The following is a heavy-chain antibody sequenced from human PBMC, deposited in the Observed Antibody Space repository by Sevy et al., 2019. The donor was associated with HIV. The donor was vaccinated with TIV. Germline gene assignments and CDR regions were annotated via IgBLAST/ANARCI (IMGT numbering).Heavy chain of an antibody. V-gene: IGHV4-38-2*02. D-gene: IGHD3-10*01. CDR1: GFSISSDYY. CDR2: IYDGGST. Sequence: SETLSLTCTVSGFSISSDYYWGWIRQPPGKGLEWIGSIYDGGSTYYNPSLKGRVTISIDTSKNQFSLKLRSVTAADTAVYYCARDYYGSGSYYEFVYWGQGTLVTVSS. J-gene: IGHJ4*02. CDR3: ARDYYGSGSYYEFVY.